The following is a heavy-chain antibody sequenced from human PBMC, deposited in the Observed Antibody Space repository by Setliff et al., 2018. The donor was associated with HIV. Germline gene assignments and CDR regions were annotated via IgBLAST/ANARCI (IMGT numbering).Heavy chain of an antibody. CDR3: AKDLDIVVVPAAPDAFDI. V-gene: IGHV3-53*01. CDR2: IYSGGST. CDR1: GFTVSSYY. D-gene: IGHD2-2*03. Sequence: GGSLRLSCAASGFTVSSYYMTWVRQAPGKGLEWVSVIYSGGSTYYADSVKGRFTISRDNSKNTVYLQMNSLRAEDTAVYYCAKDLDIVVVPAAPDAFDIWGQGTMVTVSS. J-gene: IGHJ3*02.